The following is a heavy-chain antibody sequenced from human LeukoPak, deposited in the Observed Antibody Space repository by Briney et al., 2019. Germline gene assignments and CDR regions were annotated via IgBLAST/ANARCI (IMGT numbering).Heavy chain of an antibody. CDR1: GYTFTNYG. CDR2: ISAYNGNT. V-gene: IGHV1-18*01. Sequence: GASVKVSCKASGYTFTNYGISWVRQAPGQGLEWMGWISAYNGNTNYAQKLQGRVTMTTDTSTSPAYMELRSLRSNYTAVYYCARGAGYCSSTSCYVFSVDYYYYGMDVWGQGTTVTVSS. J-gene: IGHJ6*02. CDR3: ARGAGYCSSTSCYVFSVDYYYYGMDV. D-gene: IGHD2-2*01.